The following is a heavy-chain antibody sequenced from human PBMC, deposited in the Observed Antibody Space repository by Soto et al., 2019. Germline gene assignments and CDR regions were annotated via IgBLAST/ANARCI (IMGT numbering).Heavy chain of an antibody. Sequence: GESLKISCKGSGYSFTSYWIGWVRQMPGKGLEWMGIIYPGDSDTRYSPSFQGQVTISADKSISTAYLQWSSLKASDTAMYYCARQRLVLVPAYCYYMDVWGKGTTVTVSS. D-gene: IGHD2-2*01. V-gene: IGHV5-51*01. J-gene: IGHJ6*03. CDR1: GYSFTSYW. CDR3: ARQRLVLVPAYCYYMDV. CDR2: IYPGDSDT.